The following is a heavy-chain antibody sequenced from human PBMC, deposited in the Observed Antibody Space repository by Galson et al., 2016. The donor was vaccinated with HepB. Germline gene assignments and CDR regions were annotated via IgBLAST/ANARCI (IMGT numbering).Heavy chain of an antibody. V-gene: IGHV1-69*06. D-gene: IGHD2-8*02. CDR2: IFPMFGRA. CDR1: GDSFSSYP. Sequence: SVKVSCKASGDSFSSYPISWVRQAPGQGFEWMGGIFPMFGRAKYAQKFQDRVTITADKATSTAYMELTSLTSEDTAVYYCAREFEAPNPGGWLLPSDIYGMDVWGQGTTVTVSS. J-gene: IGHJ6*02. CDR3: AREFEAPNPGGWLLPSDIYGMDV.